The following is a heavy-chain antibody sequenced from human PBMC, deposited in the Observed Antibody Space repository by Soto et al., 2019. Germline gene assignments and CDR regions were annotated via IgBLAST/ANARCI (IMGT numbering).Heavy chain of an antibody. Sequence: QMHLVESGGGVVQPGGSLRLSCEASGFTFSSYALHWVRQAPGNGLEWVAVISFDGINKYYAESVRGRFTISRDNARNTVSLQMNSLRAEDTAVYYCARGLKYSFKDASDIWGQGTTVSVSS. V-gene: IGHV3-30-3*01. CDR1: GFTFSSYA. CDR2: ISFDGINK. CDR3: ARGLKYSFKDASDI. D-gene: IGHD5-12*01. J-gene: IGHJ3*02.